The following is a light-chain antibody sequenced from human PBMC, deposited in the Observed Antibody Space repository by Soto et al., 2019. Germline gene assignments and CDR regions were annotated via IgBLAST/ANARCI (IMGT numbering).Light chain of an antibody. V-gene: IGKV1-5*03. Sequence: DIQMTQSPSTLSASVGDRVTITCRASQNINRWLAWYQQKPGQAPKPLIYKTSSLESGVPSRFSGNGSGTEFSLTISSLHPDDSAIYFCQQYNYYWTFGQGTKVEIK. J-gene: IGKJ1*01. CDR1: QNINRW. CDR2: KTS. CDR3: QQYNYYWT.